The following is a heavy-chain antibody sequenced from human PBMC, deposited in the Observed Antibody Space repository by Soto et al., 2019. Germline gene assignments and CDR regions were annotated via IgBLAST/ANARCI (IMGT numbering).Heavy chain of an antibody. D-gene: IGHD3-9*01. Sequence: QVQLVESGGGVVQPGRSLRLSCAASGFTFSSYGMHWVRLAPGKGLDWVAVISYDGSYKYYADSVKGRFTISRDSSKSTLYLQMTSLRAEDTAVYYCAKDAGRILAGSTPSEFDSWGQGTLVIVSS. CDR1: GFTFSSYG. J-gene: IGHJ4*02. CDR2: ISYDGSYK. CDR3: AKDAGRILAGSTPSEFDS. V-gene: IGHV3-30*18.